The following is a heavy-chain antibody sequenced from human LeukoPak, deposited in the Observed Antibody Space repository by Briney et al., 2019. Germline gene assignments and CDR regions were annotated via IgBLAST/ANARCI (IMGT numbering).Heavy chain of an antibody. V-gene: IGHV3-73*01. CDR3: TTMVVGD. Sequence: GGSLKLSCAASGFTFSGSAMHWVRQASGKGLEWVGRIRSKANSYATAYAASVKGRFTISRDDSKNTAHLQMNSLKTEGTAVYYCTTMVVGDWGQGTLVTVSS. D-gene: IGHD1-26*01. CDR2: IRSKANSYAT. J-gene: IGHJ4*02. CDR1: GFTFSGSA.